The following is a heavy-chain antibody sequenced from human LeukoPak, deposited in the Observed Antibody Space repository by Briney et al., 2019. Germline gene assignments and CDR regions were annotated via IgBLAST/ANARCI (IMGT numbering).Heavy chain of an antibody. CDR2: IYSGGTI. D-gene: IGHD3-22*01. J-gene: IGHJ3*01. CDR1: GFTVSNNY. CDR3: ARGLYDDNGGF. Sequence: GGSLRLSCAASGFTVSNNYMSWVRQAPGRGLEWVSVIYSGGTIYYADSVKGRFIISRDNSKNTLFLPMNSLRADDTAVYYCARGLYDDNGGFWGQGTMVTVSS. V-gene: IGHV3-53*01.